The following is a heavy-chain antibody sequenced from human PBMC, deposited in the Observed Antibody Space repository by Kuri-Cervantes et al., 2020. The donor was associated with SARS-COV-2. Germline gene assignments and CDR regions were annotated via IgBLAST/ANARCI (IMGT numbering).Heavy chain of an antibody. CDR3: TEVDYYDSSGYVG. CDR1: GFTFSSCG. D-gene: IGHD3-22*01. V-gene: IGHV3-33*01. CDR2: IWYDGSNK. J-gene: IGHJ4*02. Sequence: GGSLRLSCAASGFTFSSCGMHWVRQAPGKGLEWVAVIWYDGSNKYYADSVKGRFTISRDNSKNTLYLQMNSLKTEDTAVYYCTEVDYYDSSGYVGWGQGTLVTVSS.